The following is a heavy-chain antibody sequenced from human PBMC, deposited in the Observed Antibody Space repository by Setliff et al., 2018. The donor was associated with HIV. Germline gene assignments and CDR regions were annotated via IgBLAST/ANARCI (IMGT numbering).Heavy chain of an antibody. CDR2: AHYSGAI. J-gene: IGHJ4*02. CDR1: GASTSDNIYY. D-gene: IGHD3-3*01. CDR3: ARPSFGIGGGANFDS. Sequence: SETLSLTCSVTGASTSDNIYYWGWIRHSPGKGLEWIASAHYSGAIFYNPSLKSRVTMSVDTSGSRFSLELTSVTAADTAVYYCARPSFGIGGGANFDSWGRGTLVTVSS. V-gene: IGHV4-39*02.